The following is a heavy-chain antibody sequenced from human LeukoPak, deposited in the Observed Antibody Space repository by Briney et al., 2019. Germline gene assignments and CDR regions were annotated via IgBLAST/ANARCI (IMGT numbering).Heavy chain of an antibody. CDR2: NNPSGGST. Sequence: ASVKVSCKASGYTFTSYYMHWVRQAPGQGLEWMGINNPSGGSTSYAQKFQGRVTMTRDTSTSTVYMELSSLRSEDTAVYYCAREGIAARPLDYWGQGTLVTVSS. J-gene: IGHJ4*02. CDR3: AREGIAARPLDY. CDR1: GYTFTSYY. V-gene: IGHV1-46*01. D-gene: IGHD6-6*01.